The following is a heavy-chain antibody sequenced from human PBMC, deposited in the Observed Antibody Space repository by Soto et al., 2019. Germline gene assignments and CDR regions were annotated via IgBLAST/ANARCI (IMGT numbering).Heavy chain of an antibody. D-gene: IGHD2-15*01. CDR2: IWYDGSNK. CDR1: GFTFSSYG. V-gene: IGHV3-33*01. J-gene: IGHJ4*02. Sequence: GGSLRLSCAASGFTFSSYGMHWVRQAPGKGLEWVAVIWYDGSNKYYADSVKGRFTISRDNSKNTLYLQMNSLRAEDTAVYYCARVVAATYIDYWGQGTLVTVSS. CDR3: ARVVAATYIDY.